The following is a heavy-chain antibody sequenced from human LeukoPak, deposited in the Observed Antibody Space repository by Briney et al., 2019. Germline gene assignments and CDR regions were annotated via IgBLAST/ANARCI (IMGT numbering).Heavy chain of an antibody. V-gene: IGHV4-61*08. CDR2: IYYSGST. Sequence: PSQTLSLTCTVSGGSITSGEHYCSWIRQPPGKGLEWIGYIYYSGSTNYNPSLKSRVTISVDTSKNQFSLKLSSVTAADTAVYYCARVSEPAILGYYYGMDVWGQGTTVTVSS. CDR1: GGSITSGEHY. J-gene: IGHJ6*02. D-gene: IGHD2-21*02. CDR3: ARVSEPAILGYYYGMDV.